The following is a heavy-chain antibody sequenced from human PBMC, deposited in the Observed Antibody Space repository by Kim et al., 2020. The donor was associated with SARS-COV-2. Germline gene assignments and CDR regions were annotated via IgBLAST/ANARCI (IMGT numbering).Heavy chain of an antibody. CDR2: TYFRSKWYD. CDR1: GDSVSSDRST. J-gene: IGHJ3*01. V-gene: IGHV6-1*01. Sequence: SQTLSLTCVISGDSVSSDRSTWNWIRQSPSRGLEWLGRTYFRSKWYDDYGIYVKSRITISPDTSKNQFSLQLSSVTPEDSAIYYCVRGFYGSSFALWGQGTVVTVSS. CDR3: VRGFYGSSFAL. D-gene: IGHD4-17*01.